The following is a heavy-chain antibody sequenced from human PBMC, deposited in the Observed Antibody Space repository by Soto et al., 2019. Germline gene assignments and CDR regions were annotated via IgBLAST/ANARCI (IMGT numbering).Heavy chain of an antibody. D-gene: IGHD2-21*02. CDR1: GYTFTTYG. Sequence: QVQLVQSGGEVKKPGASVKVSCKTSGYTFTTYGISWARQAPGQGLEWVGWISAYSGKTHYAQKFQGKVTMTTDTSTNTAYLELRSLRSDDTAVYYCARDPYVGDHQYWGQGTLVTVSS. V-gene: IGHV1-18*01. CDR2: ISAYSGKT. J-gene: IGHJ4*02. CDR3: ARDPYVGDHQY.